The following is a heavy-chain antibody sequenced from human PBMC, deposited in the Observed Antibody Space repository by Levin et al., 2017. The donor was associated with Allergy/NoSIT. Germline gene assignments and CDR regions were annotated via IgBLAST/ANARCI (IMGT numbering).Heavy chain of an antibody. CDR2: SRPKAKSYTT. Sequence: LSLTCAASGFPLSDSYVDWVRPAPGKGLEWVGRSRPKAKSYTTEYAASVKGRCTMSRDDSKNSLYLEMNSLKTEDTAVYYCTRTPPGLHFDYWGQGTLATVSS. V-gene: IGHV3-72*01. D-gene: IGHD2-15*01. CDR3: TRTPPGLHFDY. CDR1: GFPLSDSY. J-gene: IGHJ4*02.